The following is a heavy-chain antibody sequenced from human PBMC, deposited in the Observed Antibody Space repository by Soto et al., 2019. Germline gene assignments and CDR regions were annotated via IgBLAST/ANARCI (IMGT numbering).Heavy chain of an antibody. CDR1: GYSISSGYY. J-gene: IGHJ4*02. D-gene: IGHD1-7*01. CDR3: ARVNYYFDY. V-gene: IGHV4-38-2*01. Sequence: SETLSLTCAVSGYSISSGYYWGWIRQPPGKGLEWIGSIYHSGSTYYNPSLKSRVTISVDTSKNQFSLKLSSVTAADTAVYYCARVNYYFDYWGQGTLVTVSS. CDR2: IYHSGST.